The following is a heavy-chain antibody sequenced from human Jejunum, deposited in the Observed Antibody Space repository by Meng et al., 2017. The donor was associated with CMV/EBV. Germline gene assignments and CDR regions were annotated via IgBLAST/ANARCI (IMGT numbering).Heavy chain of an antibody. J-gene: IGHJ6*02. V-gene: IGHV4-61*01. CDR1: GSVSRDYYY. D-gene: IGHD2-8*01. CDR2: ISYSGNT. Sequence: GSVSRDYYYWSWIRQPPGKGLEWVAYISYSGNTNSNPSLKSRVSISADAAKNLFSLRLTSVTTADTAVYYCARGWADIRLSGVMDHWGQGTTVTVSS. CDR3: ARGWADIRLSGVMDH.